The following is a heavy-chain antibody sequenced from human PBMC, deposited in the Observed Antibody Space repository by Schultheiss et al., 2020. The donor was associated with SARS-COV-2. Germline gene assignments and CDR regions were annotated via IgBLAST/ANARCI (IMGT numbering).Heavy chain of an antibody. CDR2: IIHTGST. J-gene: IGHJ4*02. CDR3: ASPIAVAGGFDY. CDR1: GGSFNDYY. Sequence: SQTLSLTCAVYGGSFNDYYWSWIRQSPGKGLEWIGQIIHTGSTSYNPSLQSRVTISVDASKNQFSLILSSLTAADTAVYYCASPIAVAGGFDYWGQGILVTVSS. D-gene: IGHD6-19*01. V-gene: IGHV4-34*12.